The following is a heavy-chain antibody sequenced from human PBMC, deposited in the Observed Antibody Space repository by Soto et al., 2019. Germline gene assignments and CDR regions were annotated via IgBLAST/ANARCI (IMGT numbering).Heavy chain of an antibody. CDR1: GVSLSPSGVG. Sequence: SGPTLVNPTQTLTLTCTFSGVSLSPSGVGVGWIRQPPGKALEWLALIYWDDDKRYSPSLKSRLTITKDTSKNRVVLTMTSVEPVDTAIYYCEDSRVGLHLGELSLLDYWGQGTLGTVSS. CDR2: IYWDDDK. V-gene: IGHV2-5*02. D-gene: IGHD3-16*02. CDR3: EDSRVGLHLGELSLLDY. J-gene: IGHJ4*02.